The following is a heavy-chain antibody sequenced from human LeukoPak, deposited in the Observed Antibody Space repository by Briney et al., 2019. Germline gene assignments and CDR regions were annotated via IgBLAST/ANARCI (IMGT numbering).Heavy chain of an antibody. D-gene: IGHD1-14*01. CDR1: GDSMSNHNDF. CDR3: ASRPESNRSSRLAFAI. CDR2: SYTSGRT. J-gene: IGHJ3*02. Sequence: SETLSLTCTVAGDSMSNHNDFWAWMRQPPGKGLEWIASSYTSGRTLFNSSLKSRVALSLDTSKNQVSLKLNSVTAADSAVYYCASRPESNRSSRLAFAIWGQGTMVIVSS. V-gene: IGHV4-39*01.